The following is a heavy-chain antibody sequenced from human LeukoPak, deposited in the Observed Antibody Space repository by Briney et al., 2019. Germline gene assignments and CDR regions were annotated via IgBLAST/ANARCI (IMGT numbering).Heavy chain of an antibody. J-gene: IGHJ4*02. CDR1: GYTFTGYY. Sequence: ASVKVSCTASGYTFTGYYMHWVRQAPRQGLEWMGWINPNSGGTNYTPTFQGRVTTTRDTSITTAYRELSRFLSRDPPGYYCARVVEFLEDIDYWGQGTLVTVS. CDR3: ARVVEFLEDIDY. D-gene: IGHD3-3*01. V-gene: IGHV1-2*02. CDR2: INPNSGGT.